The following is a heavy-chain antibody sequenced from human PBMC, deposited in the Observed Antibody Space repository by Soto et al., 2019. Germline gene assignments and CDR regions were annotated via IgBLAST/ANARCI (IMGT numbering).Heavy chain of an antibody. CDR2: MNPNSGNT. Sequence: ASVKVSCKASGYTFNSYDINWVRQATGQGLEWMGWMNPNSGNTGYAQKFQGRVTMSRNTSISTVYMKLSNLRPDDTAVYYCAREWSAAGHFYGMDVRGQGTTVTVSS. V-gene: IGHV1-8*01. CDR1: GYTFNSYD. J-gene: IGHJ6*02. CDR3: AREWSAAGHFYGMDV. D-gene: IGHD6-13*01.